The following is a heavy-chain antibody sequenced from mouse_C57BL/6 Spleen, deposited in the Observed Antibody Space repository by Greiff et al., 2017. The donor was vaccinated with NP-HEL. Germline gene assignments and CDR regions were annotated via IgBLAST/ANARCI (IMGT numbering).Heavy chain of an antibody. D-gene: IGHD2-12*01. V-gene: IGHV2-3*01. J-gene: IGHJ2*01. Sequence: QVQLKESGPGLVAPSQSLSITCTVSGFSLTSYGVSWVRQPPGKGLEWLGVIWGDGSTNYHSALISRLSLSKDNSKSQVFLKLNRLQTDDTATYYCAKLHYSLYYFDYWGQGTTLTVSS. CDR3: AKLHYSLYYFDY. CDR2: IWGDGST. CDR1: GFSLTSYG.